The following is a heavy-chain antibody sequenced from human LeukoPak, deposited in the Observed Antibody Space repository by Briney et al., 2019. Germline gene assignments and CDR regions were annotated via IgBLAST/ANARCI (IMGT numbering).Heavy chain of an antibody. D-gene: IGHD1-26*01. CDR1: GGSFSGYY. Sequence: SETLSLTCAVYGGSFSGYYWSWIRQPPGKGLEWIGEINHSGSTNYNPSLKSRVTISVDTSKNQFSLKLSSVTAADTAVYYCARAGGWELIFDYWGQGTLVTVSS. J-gene: IGHJ4*02. CDR3: ARAGGWELIFDY. V-gene: IGHV4-34*01. CDR2: INHSGST.